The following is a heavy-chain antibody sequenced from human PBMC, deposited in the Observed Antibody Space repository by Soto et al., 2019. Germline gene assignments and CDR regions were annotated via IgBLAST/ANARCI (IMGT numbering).Heavy chain of an antibody. CDR2: IGSSGSTI. D-gene: IGHD4-4*01. J-gene: IGHJ6*02. Sequence: GGSLRLSCAASGFTFSSYEMNWVRQAPGKGLEWVSYIGSSGSTIYYADSVKGRFTISRDNAKNSLYLQMNSLRAEDTAVYYCARDRSENSNSYYYGMDVWGQGTTVTVSS. V-gene: IGHV3-48*03. CDR1: GFTFSSYE. CDR3: ARDRSENSNSYYYGMDV.